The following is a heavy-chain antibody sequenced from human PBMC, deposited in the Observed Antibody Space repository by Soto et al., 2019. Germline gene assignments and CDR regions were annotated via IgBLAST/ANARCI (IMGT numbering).Heavy chain of an antibody. CDR3: AREGKYDFWSGYPPSDYYYYYMDV. J-gene: IGHJ6*03. V-gene: IGHV1-18*01. CDR2: ISAYNGNT. Sequence: ASVKVSCKASGYTFTSYGISWVRQAPGQGLEWMGRISAYNGNTNYAQKLQGRVTMTTDTSTSTAYMELRSLRSDDTAVYYCAREGKYDFWSGYPPSDYYYYYMDVWGKGTTVTVSS. D-gene: IGHD3-3*01. CDR1: GYTFTSYG.